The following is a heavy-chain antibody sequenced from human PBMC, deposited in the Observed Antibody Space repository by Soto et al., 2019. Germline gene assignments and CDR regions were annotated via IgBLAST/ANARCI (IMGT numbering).Heavy chain of an antibody. J-gene: IGHJ4*02. CDR2: IKRDGLEK. CDR1: GFSFNDYS. V-gene: IGHV3-7*04. D-gene: IGHD2-8*02. CDR3: ARHTWWHFY. Sequence: EVHLVESGGDLVQPEGSLRLSCAASGFSFNDYSMTWMRQAPGRGLEWVANIKRDGLEKYYADSVRGRFVISRDNAKNSLYLQMNSLRVEDTAVYYCARHTWWHFYWGQGTLVTVSS.